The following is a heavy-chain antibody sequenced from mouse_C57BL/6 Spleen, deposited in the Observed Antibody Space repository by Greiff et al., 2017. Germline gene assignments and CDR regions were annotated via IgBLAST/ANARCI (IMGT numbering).Heavy chain of an antibody. V-gene: IGHV1-7*01. D-gene: IGHD1-1*01. CDR2: INPSSGYT. CDR1: GYTFTSYW. J-gene: IGHJ4*01. Sequence: VQLQESGAELAKPGASVKLSCKASGYTFTSYWMHWVKQRPGQGLEWIGYINPSSGYTKYNQKFKDKDTLTADKSSSTAYMQLSSLTYEDSAVXYCARPITTVGYAMDYWGQGTSVTVSS. CDR3: ARPITTVGYAMDY.